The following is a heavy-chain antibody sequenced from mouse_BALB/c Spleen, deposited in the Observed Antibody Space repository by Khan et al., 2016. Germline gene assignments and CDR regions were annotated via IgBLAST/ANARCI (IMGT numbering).Heavy chain of an antibody. CDR3: ARTAYDYDVGFAY. D-gene: IGHD2-4*01. J-gene: IGHJ3*01. CDR2: IDPANGNT. CDR1: GFNIKDTY. V-gene: IGHV14-3*02. Sequence: VQLQQSGAELVKPGASVKLSCTASGFNIKDTYMHWVKQRPEQGLEWIGRIDPANGNTKYDPKFQGKATITADTSSNTAYLQLSSLTSEDTAVSFCARTAYDYDVGFAYWGQGTLVTVSA.